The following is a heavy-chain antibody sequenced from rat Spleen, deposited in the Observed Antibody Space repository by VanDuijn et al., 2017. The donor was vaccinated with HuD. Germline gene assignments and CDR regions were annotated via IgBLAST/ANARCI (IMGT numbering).Heavy chain of an antibody. CDR1: GFTFSDYN. J-gene: IGHJ1*01. Sequence: EVQLVESGGGLVQPGRSLKLSCAASGFTFSDYNMAWVRQAPKRGLEWVATIIYDGSRTYYRDSVKGRFTLSRDNAKSTLYLQMDSLRSEDTATYYCARPGDNSGYVEYFDFWGPGTMVTVSS. D-gene: IGHD4-3*01. V-gene: IGHV5S10*01. CDR3: ARPGDNSGYVEYFDF. CDR2: IIYDGSRT.